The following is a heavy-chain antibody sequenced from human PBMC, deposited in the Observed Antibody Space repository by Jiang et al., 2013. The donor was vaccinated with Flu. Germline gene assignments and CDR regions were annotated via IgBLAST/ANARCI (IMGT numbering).Heavy chain of an antibody. CDR2: IYYSGST. J-gene: IGHJ5*02. Sequence: GLVKPSETLSLTCTVSGDSISSSSYYWGWIRQPPGKGLEWIGSIYYSGSTYYNPSLKSRVTISVDTSKNQFSLKLTSVTAADTAVYYCARQGRIAAVRWFDPWGQGTLVTVSS. D-gene: IGHD6-13*01. CDR3: ARQGRIAAVRWFDP. V-gene: IGHV4-39*01. CDR1: GDSISSSSYY.